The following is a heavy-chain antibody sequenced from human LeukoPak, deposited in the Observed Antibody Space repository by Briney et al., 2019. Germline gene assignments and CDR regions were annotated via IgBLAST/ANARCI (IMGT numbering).Heavy chain of an antibody. CDR1: GFTFSSYS. CDR2: ISSSSSYI. V-gene: IGHV3-21*01. CDR3: GRYSGYDSDYYGMGV. Sequence: GGSLRLSCAASGFTFSSYSMNWVRQAPGKGLEWVSSISSSSSYIYYADSVKGRFTISRDNAKNSLYLQMNSLRAEDTAVYYCGRYSGYDSDYYGMGVWGQGTTVTVSS. J-gene: IGHJ6*02. D-gene: IGHD5-12*01.